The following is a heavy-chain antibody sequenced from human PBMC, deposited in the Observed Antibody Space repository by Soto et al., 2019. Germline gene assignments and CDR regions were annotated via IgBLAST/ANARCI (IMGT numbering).Heavy chain of an antibody. V-gene: IGHV1-69*01. J-gene: IGHJ3*02. CDR2: IIPIFGTA. CDR1: GGTFSSYA. D-gene: IGHD5-12*01. Sequence: QVQLVQSGAEVKKPGSSVKVSCKASGGTFSSYAISWLRQAPEQGLEWMGGIIPIFGTANYAQKFQGRVTITADESTSTAYMELSSLRADDTAVYYCARDGYKSPGTFDIWGQGTMVTVSS. CDR3: ARDGYKSPGTFDI.